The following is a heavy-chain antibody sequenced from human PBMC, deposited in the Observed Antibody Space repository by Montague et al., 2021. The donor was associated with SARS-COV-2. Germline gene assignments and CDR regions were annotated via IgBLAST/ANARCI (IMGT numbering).Heavy chain of an antibody. D-gene: IGHD3-10*01. V-gene: IGHV6-1*01. Sequence: CAISGDSVSSNSAAWNWIRQSPSRGLEWLRRTYYRSKWYNDYAVSVKSRITINPDTSKNQFSLQLNSVTPEDTAVYYCARGGWGAPGTGRLFDYWGQGTLVTVSS. CDR3: ARGGWGAPGTGRLFDY. J-gene: IGHJ4*02. CDR2: TYYRSKWYN. CDR1: GDSVSSNSAA.